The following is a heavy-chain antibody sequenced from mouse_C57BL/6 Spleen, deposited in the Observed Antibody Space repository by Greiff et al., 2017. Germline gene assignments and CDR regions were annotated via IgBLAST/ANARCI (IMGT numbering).Heavy chain of an antibody. CDR1: GFTFTDYY. Sequence: DVMLVESGGGLVQPGGSLSLSCAASGFTFTDYYMSWVRQPPGKALEWLGFIRNKANGYTTEYSASVKGRFTISRDNSQSILYLQMNALRAEDSATYYCARVLTGTRRYFDYWGQGTTLTVSS. D-gene: IGHD4-1*01. CDR3: ARVLTGTRRYFDY. CDR2: IRNKANGYTT. J-gene: IGHJ2*01. V-gene: IGHV7-3*01.